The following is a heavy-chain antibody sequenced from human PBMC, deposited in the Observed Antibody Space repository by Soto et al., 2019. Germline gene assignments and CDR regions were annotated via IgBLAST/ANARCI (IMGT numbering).Heavy chain of an antibody. V-gene: IGHV3-9*01. CDR2: ISWNSGSI. CDR1: GFTFDDYA. J-gene: IGHJ4*02. CDR3: AKEEGKG. Sequence: EVPLVESGGGLVQPGRSLRLSCAASGFTFDDYAMHWVRQAPGKGLEWVSGISWNSGSIGYADSVKGRFTISRDNAKNSLYLQMNSLRAEDTALYYCAKEEGKGWGQGTLVTVSS.